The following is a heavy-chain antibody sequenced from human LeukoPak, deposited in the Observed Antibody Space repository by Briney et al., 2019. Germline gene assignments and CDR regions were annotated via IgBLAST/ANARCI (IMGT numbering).Heavy chain of an antibody. CDR1: GGSISSGGYY. D-gene: IGHD3-22*01. Sequence: SQTLSLTCTVSGGSISSGGYYWSWIRQPQGKGLEWIGYIYHSGSTYYNPSLKSRVTISVDRAKNQFCLKLSSVTAADTAVYYCARADVHYYDSSGYYDYWGQGTLVTVSS. CDR3: ARADVHYYDSSGYYDY. V-gene: IGHV4-30-2*01. J-gene: IGHJ4*02. CDR2: IYHSGST.